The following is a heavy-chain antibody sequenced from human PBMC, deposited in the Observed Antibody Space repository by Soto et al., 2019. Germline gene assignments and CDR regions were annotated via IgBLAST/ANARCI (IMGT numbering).Heavy chain of an antibody. D-gene: IGHD3-10*01. CDR2: LIPMVDMS. J-gene: IGHJ4*02. CDR1: GDTFNFYT. Sequence: QVQLVQSGAEVKKPGSSVKVSCTASGDTFNFYTISWVRQAPGQGLEWMGRLIPMVDMSDYAQKFRGRVTIIADKSTSTAYMELRSLRSEDTAMYYCATNYGSGSTHFDYWGQGTMVTVSS. V-gene: IGHV1-69*02. CDR3: ATNYGSGSTHFDY.